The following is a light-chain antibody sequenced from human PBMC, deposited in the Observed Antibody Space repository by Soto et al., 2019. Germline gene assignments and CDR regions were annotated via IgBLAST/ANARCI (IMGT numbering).Light chain of an antibody. J-gene: IGLJ3*02. CDR2: YDV. Sequence: SYELTQPPSVSVAPGRTAIITCGGSKVGSKSVHWYQQKPGQAPVLVIYYDVDRPSGIPERFSGSNSGDTATLTIASVEAGDEADYYCQVWDGSTHHLVFCGGTKLTVL. CDR3: QVWDGSTHHLV. CDR1: KVGSKS. V-gene: IGLV3-21*04.